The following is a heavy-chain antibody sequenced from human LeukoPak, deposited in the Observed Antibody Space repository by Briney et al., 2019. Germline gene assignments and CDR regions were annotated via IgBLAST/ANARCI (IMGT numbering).Heavy chain of an antibody. D-gene: IGHD1-26*01. Sequence: SETLSLTCTVSGCSISSYYWSWFRQPPGKGLDWIGDIYYSGSTKYNASLKSRVTISLDTTKNQFSLRLNSVTAADTAVYYCARHGSFSPFDYWGQGTLVTVSS. CDR2: IYYSGST. J-gene: IGHJ4*02. CDR3: ARHGSFSPFDY. V-gene: IGHV4-59*08. CDR1: GCSISSYY.